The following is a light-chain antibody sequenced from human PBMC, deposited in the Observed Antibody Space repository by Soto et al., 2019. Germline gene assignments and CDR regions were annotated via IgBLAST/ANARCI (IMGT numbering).Light chain of an antibody. CDR1: QSVSSY. CDR2: DVS. J-gene: IGKJ2*01. CDR3: QQRSNWPLKYT. Sequence: EIVLTQSPATLSLSPGERATLSCRASQSVSSYLAWYQQKPGQAPRLLIYDVSNRATGIPARFSGSGSGTDFTLTISSLEPEDFAVYYCQQRSNWPLKYTFGQGTKLEIK. V-gene: IGKV3-11*01.